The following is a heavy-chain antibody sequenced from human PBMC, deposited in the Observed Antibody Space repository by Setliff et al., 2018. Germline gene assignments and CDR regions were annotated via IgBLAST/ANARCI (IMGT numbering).Heavy chain of an antibody. D-gene: IGHD3-22*01. CDR2: INPTGGST. CDR1: GYTFTESI. Sequence: ASVKVSCKASGYTFTESIVSWVRQAPGQGLEWMGLINPTGGSTSYAQKFQGRVTMTRDTSTSTVFMELSSLRSEDTAVYYCARDRNDNYESSGYYYAGGYMDVWGKGTTVTVSS. V-gene: IGHV1-46*01. CDR3: ARDRNDNYESSGYYYAGGYMDV. J-gene: IGHJ6*03.